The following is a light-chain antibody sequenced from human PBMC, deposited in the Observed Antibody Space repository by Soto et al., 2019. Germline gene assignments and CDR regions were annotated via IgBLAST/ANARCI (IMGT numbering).Light chain of an antibody. CDR2: AAS. V-gene: IGKV1-39*01. J-gene: IGKJ1*01. CDR3: QQSYSTPQT. Sequence: DIQMTQSPSSLSASVGDRVTITCRASQSISSYLNWYQQKPGKAPKLLIYAASSLQSGVPSRFSGSASGTDFTLTISSMQWDEVSTDCCQQSYSTPQTLCQGTKV. CDR1: QSISSY.